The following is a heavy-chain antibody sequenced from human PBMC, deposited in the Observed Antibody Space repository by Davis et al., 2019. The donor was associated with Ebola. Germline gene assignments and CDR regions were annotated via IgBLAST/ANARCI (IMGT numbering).Heavy chain of an antibody. Sequence: SETLSLTCTVSGGSISNYYWNWVRQPPGKGLEWIGYISHSGSPNYHPSLKSRVTMSIDTSKNQFSLNLSSVTAADTAVYYCARGDSYYDPSGYYAGPEAPDHWGQGTLVSVSS. D-gene: IGHD3-22*01. J-gene: IGHJ4*02. CDR2: ISHSGSP. V-gene: IGHV4-59*12. CDR1: GGSISNYY. CDR3: ARGDSYYDPSGYYAGPEAPDH.